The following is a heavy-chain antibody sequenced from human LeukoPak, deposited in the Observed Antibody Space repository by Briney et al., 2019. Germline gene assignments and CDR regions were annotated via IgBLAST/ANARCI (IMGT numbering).Heavy chain of an antibody. D-gene: IGHD1-26*01. J-gene: IGHJ4*02. Sequence: GGSLRLSCAASGFTFSSYSMNWVRQAPGKGLEWVSSISSSSNYIYYADSVKGRFTISRDNAKNSLFLQMNSLRAEDTALYYCATYSGVHHKTFDDWGRGTLVTVSS. CDR1: GFTFSSYS. CDR3: ATYSGVHHKTFDD. CDR2: ISSSSNYI. V-gene: IGHV3-21*04.